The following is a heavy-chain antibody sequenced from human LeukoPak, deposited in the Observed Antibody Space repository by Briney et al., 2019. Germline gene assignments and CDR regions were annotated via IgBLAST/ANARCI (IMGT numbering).Heavy chain of an antibody. J-gene: IGHJ4*02. CDR3: AKKRYYYGSGSYNEFDY. V-gene: IGHV3-23*01. CDR1: GFTFRSYA. CDR2: ISGSGGST. Sequence: PGGSLRLSCAASGFTFRSYAMSWVRQAPGKGLEWVSAISGSGGSTYYADSVKGRFTISRDNSKNTLYLQMNSLRAEDTAVYYCAKKRYYYGSGSYNEFDYWGQGTLVTVSS. D-gene: IGHD3-10*01.